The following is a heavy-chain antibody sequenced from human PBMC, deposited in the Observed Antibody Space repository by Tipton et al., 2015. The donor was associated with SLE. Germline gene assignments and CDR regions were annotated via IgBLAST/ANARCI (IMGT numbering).Heavy chain of an antibody. V-gene: IGHV4-59*01. CDR1: GGSISSYY. CDR2: IYYSGRT. Sequence: TLSLTCTVSGGSISSYYWSWIRQPPGKGLEWIGYIYYSGRTNYNPSLKSRVTISVDTSKYQFSLKLSSVTAADTAVYYCARGDYYDSSGHDAFDIWGQGTMVTVSS. J-gene: IGHJ3*02. D-gene: IGHD3-22*01. CDR3: ARGDYYDSSGHDAFDI.